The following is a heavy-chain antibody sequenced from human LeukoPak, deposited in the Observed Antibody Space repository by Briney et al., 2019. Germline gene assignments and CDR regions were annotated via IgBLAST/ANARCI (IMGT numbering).Heavy chain of an antibody. CDR2: IRSKANSYAT. Sequence: GGSLRLSCAASGFSFSGSALHWGRQASGKGLEWVGRIRSKANSYATAYAASVKGRFTISRDDSKNTGYLKMNSLKTAATAVYYCTRRDVVPAAMGDYWGQGTLVTVSS. CDR3: TRRDVVPAAMGDY. D-gene: IGHD2-2*01. CDR1: GFSFSGSA. V-gene: IGHV3-73*01. J-gene: IGHJ4*02.